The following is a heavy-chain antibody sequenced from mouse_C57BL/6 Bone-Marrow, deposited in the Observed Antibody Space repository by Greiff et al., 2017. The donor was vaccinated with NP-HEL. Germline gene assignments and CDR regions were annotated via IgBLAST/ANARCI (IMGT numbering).Heavy chain of an antibody. Sequence: VQLQQPGAELVMPGASVKLSCKASGYTFTSYWMHWVKQRPGQGLEWIGEIDPSDSYTNYNQKFKGKATLTVDKSSSTAYMELRSLTSEDSAVYYCARGLLRYSWGQGTTLTVSS. D-gene: IGHD1-1*01. CDR3: ARGLLRYS. CDR2: IDPSDSYT. CDR1: GYTFTSYW. J-gene: IGHJ2*01. V-gene: IGHV1-69*01.